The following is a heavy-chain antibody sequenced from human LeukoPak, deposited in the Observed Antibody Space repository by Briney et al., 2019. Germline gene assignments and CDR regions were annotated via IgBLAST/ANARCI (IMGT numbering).Heavy chain of an antibody. CDR3: ARDIYDFWSGHPTNWFDP. D-gene: IGHD3-3*01. CDR1: GGSISSSSYY. V-gene: IGHV4-61*01. J-gene: IGHJ5*02. Sequence: SETLSLTCAVSGGSISSSSYYWNWIRQPPGKGLQWIGYISHIGSTYYNPSLKSRVTISVDTSKNQFSLKLSSVTAADTAVYYCARDIYDFWSGHPTNWFDPWGQGTLVTVSS. CDR2: ISHIGST.